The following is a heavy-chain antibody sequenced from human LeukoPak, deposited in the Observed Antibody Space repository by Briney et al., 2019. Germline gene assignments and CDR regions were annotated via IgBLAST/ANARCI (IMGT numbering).Heavy chain of an antibody. V-gene: IGHV1-8*01. CDR3: ARAGAYYYDSSGYNSPQV. J-gene: IGHJ4*02. D-gene: IGHD3-22*01. CDR2: MNPNSGNT. CDR1: GYTFTSYD. Sequence: ASVKVSCKASGYTFTSYDINWVRQATGQGLEWMGWMNPNSGNTGYAQKFQGRVTMTRNTSISTAYMELSGLRSEDTAVYYCARAGAYYYDSSGYNSPQVWGQGTLVTVSS.